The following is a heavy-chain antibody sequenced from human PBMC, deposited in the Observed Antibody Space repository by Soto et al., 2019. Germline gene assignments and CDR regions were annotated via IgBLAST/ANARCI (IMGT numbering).Heavy chain of an antibody. V-gene: IGHV3-33*01. CDR1: GFTFSSYG. J-gene: IGHJ4*02. CDR2: IWYDGSNK. CDR3: ARDRARVPGNFDY. Sequence: SGGSLRLSCAASGFTFSSYGMHWVRQAPGKGLEWVAVIWYDGSNKYYADSVKGRFTISRDNSKNTLYLQMNSLRAEDTAVYYCARDRARVPGNFDYWGQGTLVTVSS.